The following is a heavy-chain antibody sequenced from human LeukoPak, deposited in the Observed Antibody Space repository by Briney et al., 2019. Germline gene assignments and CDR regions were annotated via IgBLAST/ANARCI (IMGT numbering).Heavy chain of an antibody. CDR1: GGTSSSYA. V-gene: IGHV1-69*04. CDR3: ARDRVVVVVAATRRAYYFDY. J-gene: IGHJ4*02. CDR2: IIPILGIA. D-gene: IGHD2-15*01. Sequence: GASVKVSCKASGGTSSSYAISWVRQAPGQGLEWMGRIIPILGIANYAQKFQGRVTITADKSTSTAYMELSSLRSEDTAVYYCARDRVVVVVAATRRAYYFDYWGQGTLVTVSS.